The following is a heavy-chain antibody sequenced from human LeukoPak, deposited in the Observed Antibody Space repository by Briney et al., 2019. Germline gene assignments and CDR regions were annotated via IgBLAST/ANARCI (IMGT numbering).Heavy chain of an antibody. D-gene: IGHD2-2*01. J-gene: IGHJ5*02. CDR3: ARDHCSSTSCYYNWFDP. CDR2: LKPNRGNA. Sequence: ASVKVSCKASGYTFTSYDVNWVRHATGHGLEWVGWLKPNRGNAGYAQKIQGRDTMTRNPSISTAYMELSSLRSEDTAVYYCARDHCSSTSCYYNWFDPWGQGTLVTVSS. CDR1: GYTFTSYD. V-gene: IGHV1-8*01.